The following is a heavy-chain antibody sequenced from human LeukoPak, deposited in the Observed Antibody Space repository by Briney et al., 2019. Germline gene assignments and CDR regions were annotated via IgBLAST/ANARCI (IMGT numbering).Heavy chain of an antibody. D-gene: IGHD6-13*01. CDR1: GYTFTSYG. Sequence: ASVKVSCKASGYTFTSYGISWVRQAPGQGLEWMGWISAYNGNTNYAQKLQGRVTMTTDTPTSTAYMELRSLRSDDTAVYYCARAAAGTNYYYYYYMDVWGKGTTVTVSS. CDR3: ARAAAGTNYYYYYYMDV. CDR2: ISAYNGNT. J-gene: IGHJ6*03. V-gene: IGHV1-18*01.